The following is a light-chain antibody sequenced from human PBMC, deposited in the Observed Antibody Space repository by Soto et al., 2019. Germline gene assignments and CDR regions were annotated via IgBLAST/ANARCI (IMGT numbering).Light chain of an antibody. V-gene: IGKV3-15*01. Sequence: ERVMTQSPPALSVTPGERATLSCRASQSVSSKLVWYQQKPGQAPRFLIYGASTRATGIPARFRGSGSGTEFTLTIDSLQSEDFAVYYCQQYNDWPPAFGGGIKVDIK. CDR1: QSVSSK. CDR3: QQYNDWPPA. J-gene: IGKJ4*01. CDR2: GAS.